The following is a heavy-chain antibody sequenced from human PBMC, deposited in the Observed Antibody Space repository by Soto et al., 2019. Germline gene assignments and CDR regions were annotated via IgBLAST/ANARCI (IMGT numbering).Heavy chain of an antibody. CDR3: ARVLTMVRGVVYNWFDP. J-gene: IGHJ5*02. CDR1: GYSFTSYW. D-gene: IGHD3-10*01. V-gene: IGHV5-51*01. CDR2: IYPGDSDT. Sequence: GASLKISCKGSGYSFTSYWIGWVRQMPGKGLEWMGIIYPGDSDTRYSPSFQGQVTISADKSISTAYLQWSSLKASDTAMYYCARVLTMVRGVVYNWFDPWGQGTLVTVSS.